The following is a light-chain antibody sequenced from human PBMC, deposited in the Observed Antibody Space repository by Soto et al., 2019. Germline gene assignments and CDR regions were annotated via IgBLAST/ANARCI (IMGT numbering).Light chain of an antibody. CDR1: QSVGSSQ. CDR3: QQYGSPPRT. CDR2: GAS. Sequence: EIVLTQSPGTLSLSPGERATLSCRASQSVGSSQLAWYQQKPGQAPRLVIYGASSRATDTPDRFSGSGSGTDFTLTISRLEPEDFAVDYCQQYGSPPRTFGQGTKVEIK. J-gene: IGKJ1*01. V-gene: IGKV3-20*01.